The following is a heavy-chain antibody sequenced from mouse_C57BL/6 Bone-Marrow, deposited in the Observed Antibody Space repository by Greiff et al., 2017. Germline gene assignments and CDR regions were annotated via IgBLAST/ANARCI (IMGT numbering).Heavy chain of an antibody. CDR1: GYTFTDYE. Sequence: QVQLQQSGAELVRPGASVTLSCKASGYTFTDYEMHWVKQTPVHGLEWIGAIDPETGGTAYNQKFKGKAILTADKSSSTAYMELRSLTSEGSAVYYCTISSTTVVAHWYFDVWGTGTLVTVSS. CDR3: TISSTTVVAHWYFDV. D-gene: IGHD1-1*01. J-gene: IGHJ1*03. V-gene: IGHV1-15*01. CDR2: IDPETGGT.